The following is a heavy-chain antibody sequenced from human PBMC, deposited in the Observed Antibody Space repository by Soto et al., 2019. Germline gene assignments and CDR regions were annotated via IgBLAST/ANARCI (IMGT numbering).Heavy chain of an antibody. CDR2: IIPIYASP. V-gene: IGHV1-69*06. CDR1: GGTFSSNA. CDR3: AVTVTGSRSPLAH. J-gene: IGHJ4*02. D-gene: IGHD3-9*01. Sequence: QVQLVQSGAEVKKPGSSVKVSRKASGGTFSSNAISWLRQAPGQGLEWMGGIIPIYASPNYAQNFQGRVTVTADKATSTAYLELSRLKFADSAIYYCAVTVTGSRSPLAHWGRGTLVIVSS.